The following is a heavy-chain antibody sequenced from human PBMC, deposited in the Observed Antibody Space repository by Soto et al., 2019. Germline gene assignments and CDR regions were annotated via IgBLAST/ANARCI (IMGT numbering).Heavy chain of an antibody. CDR3: ADSWLPTSY. V-gene: IGHV3-74*01. Sequence: PGGSLILPCAASGFSSSHYWMHWVRQAPGKGLVWVSRISPDGRTTTYADSVKGRFTISRDNAKSTLYLQMNSLTVEDGAVYYCADSWLPTSYWGPGTLVTVSS. CDR1: GFSSSHYW. J-gene: IGHJ4*02. D-gene: IGHD3-10*01. CDR2: ISPDGRTT.